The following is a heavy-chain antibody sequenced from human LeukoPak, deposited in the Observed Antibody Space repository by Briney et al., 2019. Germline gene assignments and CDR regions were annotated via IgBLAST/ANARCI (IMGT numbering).Heavy chain of an antibody. CDR1: GGTFSSYT. V-gene: IGHV1-69*04. J-gene: IGHJ4*02. CDR2: IIPILGIA. Sequence: SVKVSCKASGGTFSSYTISWVRQAPGQGLEWMGRIIPILGIANYAQKFQGRVTITADKSTSTAYMELSSQRSEDTAVYYCAREPTYYDFWSGYYTPFDYWGQGTLVTVSS. CDR3: AREPTYYDFWSGYYTPFDY. D-gene: IGHD3-3*01.